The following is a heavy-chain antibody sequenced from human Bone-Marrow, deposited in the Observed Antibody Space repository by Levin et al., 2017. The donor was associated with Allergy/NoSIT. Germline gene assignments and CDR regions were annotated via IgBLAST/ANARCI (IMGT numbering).Heavy chain of an antibody. CDR2: ISYDGSNK. V-gene: IGHV3-30*18. CDR3: AKDRRSSWYYFDY. Sequence: GGSLRLSCAASGFTFSSYGMHWVRQAPGKGLEWVAVISYDGSNKYYADSVKGRFTISRDNSKNTLYLQMNSLRAEDTAVYYCAKDRRSSWYYFDYWGQGTLVTVSS. J-gene: IGHJ4*02. CDR1: GFTFSSYG. D-gene: IGHD6-13*01.